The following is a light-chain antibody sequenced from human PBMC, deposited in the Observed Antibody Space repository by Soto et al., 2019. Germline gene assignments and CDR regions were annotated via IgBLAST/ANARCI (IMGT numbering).Light chain of an antibody. Sequence: QSVLTQPPSVSAAPGQKVTISCSGSSSNIGSHYVSWYQQLPVTAPKLLIYDNNKRPSGIPDRFSGSKSGTSATLGITGLQTGDEADYYCGTWDSSLSAVVFGGGTQLTVL. CDR3: GTWDSSLSAVV. V-gene: IGLV1-51*01. J-gene: IGLJ2*01. CDR1: SSNIGSHY. CDR2: DNN.